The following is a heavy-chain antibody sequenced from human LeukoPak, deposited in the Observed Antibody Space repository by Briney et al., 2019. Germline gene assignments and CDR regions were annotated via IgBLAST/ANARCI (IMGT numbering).Heavy chain of an antibody. V-gene: IGHV3-7*01. CDR3: ASRYCSTPTFPYLGVFDY. CDR2: IKQDGGDK. Sequence: GGSLRLSCAASGLAFSNCWMSWVRQAPGKGPEWVANIKQDGGDKYYVDSVKGRFTISRDNAKNSVYLQMNSLRVEETAVYYCASRYCSTPTFPYLGVFDYWGQGALVTVSS. CDR1: GLAFSNCW. D-gene: IGHD2-2*01. J-gene: IGHJ4*02.